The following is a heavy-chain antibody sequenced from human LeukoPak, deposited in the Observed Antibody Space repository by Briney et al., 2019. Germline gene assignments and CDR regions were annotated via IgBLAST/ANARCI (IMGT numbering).Heavy chain of an antibody. J-gene: IGHJ5*02. CDR2: IYYSGST. V-gene: IGHV4-39*01. Sequence: SETLSLTCTVSGGSISSSSYYWGWIRQPPGKGLEWIGSIYYSGSTYYNPSLKSRVTISVDTSKNQFSLKLSSVTAADTAVYYCARQKTYYYGSGSYYSGVRSDTKRKFNWFDPWGQGTLVTVSS. CDR3: ARQKTYYYGSGSYYSGVRSDTKRKFNWFDP. D-gene: IGHD3-10*01. CDR1: GGSISSSSYY.